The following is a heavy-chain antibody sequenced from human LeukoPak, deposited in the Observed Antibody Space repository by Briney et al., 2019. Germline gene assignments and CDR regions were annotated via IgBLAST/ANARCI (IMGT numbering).Heavy chain of an antibody. V-gene: IGHV3-53*01. Sequence: PGGSLRLSCAASGSSVSRNYMGWVRQAPGKGLEWISVLYSGGSTNYADSVKGRFTTSRDDSNYTLYLQMNSLRAEDTDVYFCARETSAYWGQGTLVTVSS. CDR1: GSSVSRNY. J-gene: IGHJ4*02. CDR3: ARETSAY. CDR2: LYSGGST.